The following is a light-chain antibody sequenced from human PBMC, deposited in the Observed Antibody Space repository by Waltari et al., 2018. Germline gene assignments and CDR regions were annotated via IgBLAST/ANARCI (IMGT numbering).Light chain of an antibody. CDR1: SCSVAGTSY. V-gene: IGLV8-61*01. Sequence: QTVVTQEPSLSVSPGGTVPLTCALSSCSVAGTSYPTWYQQTPGQPPRTLVYKGNSRSSGVPDRFSGTILGNKAALTITGAQADDESDYYCSIYMGSGIWVFGGGTKLTVL. CDR3: SIYMGSGIWV. CDR2: KGN. J-gene: IGLJ3*02.